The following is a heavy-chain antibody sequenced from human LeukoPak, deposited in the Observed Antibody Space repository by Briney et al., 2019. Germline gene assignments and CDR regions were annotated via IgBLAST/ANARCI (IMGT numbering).Heavy chain of an antibody. D-gene: IGHD2-8*02. CDR2: MNSAGTTI. CDR3: VKDGSWSCTD. CDR1: GFTISGFW. Sequence: GGSLRLCCAASGFTISGFWMHWVRQVPGEGLVWVARMNSAGTTINYADSVKGRFTISRDSSKGSLYLQMNSLRADDTAVYYCVKDGSWSCTDWGQGTLVRVSS. V-gene: IGHV3-74*01. J-gene: IGHJ4*02.